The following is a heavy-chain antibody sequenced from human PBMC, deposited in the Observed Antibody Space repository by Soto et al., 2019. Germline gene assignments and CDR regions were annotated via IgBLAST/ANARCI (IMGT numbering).Heavy chain of an antibody. CDR1: GYTFTSYD. D-gene: IGHD5-12*01. CDR3: ARGPREDSGYDLEYYYYYMDV. CDR2: MNPNSGNT. J-gene: IGHJ6*03. V-gene: IGHV1-8*01. Sequence: ASVKVSCKASGYTFTSYDINWVRQATGQGLEWMGWMNPNSGNTGYAQKFQGRVTMTRNTSISTAYMELSSLRSEDTAVYYCARGPREDSGYDLEYYYYYMDVWGKGTTVTVSS.